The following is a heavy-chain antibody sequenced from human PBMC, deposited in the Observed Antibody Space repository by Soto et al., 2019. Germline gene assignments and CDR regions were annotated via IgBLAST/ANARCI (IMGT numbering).Heavy chain of an antibody. D-gene: IGHD6-19*01. Sequence: QVQLVESGGGVVQPGRSLRLSCAASGFTFSSYGMHWVRQAPGKGLEWVAVIWYDGSNKYYADSVKGRFTISRDNSKNTLYLQMNSLRAEDTAVYYCARDPSEQWLVSAGWFDPWGQGTLVTVSS. J-gene: IGHJ5*02. CDR3: ARDPSEQWLVSAGWFDP. V-gene: IGHV3-33*01. CDR1: GFTFSSYG. CDR2: IWYDGSNK.